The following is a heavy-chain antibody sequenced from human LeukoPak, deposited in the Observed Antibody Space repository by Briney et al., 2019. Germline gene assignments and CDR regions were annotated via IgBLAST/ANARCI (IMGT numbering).Heavy chain of an antibody. Sequence: SETLSLTCTVSGGSISSSSAYWGWIRQPPGKGLEWIGSIYYSKNTYYNPSLKSRVTISADTSKNQFSLTLGSVSATDTAVYYCVSPRGFSYVYFDYWGQGTVDRVFS. CDR3: VSPRGFSYVYFDY. D-gene: IGHD5-18*01. J-gene: IGHJ4*02. V-gene: IGHV4-39*01. CDR2: IYYSKNT. CDR1: GGSISSSSAY.